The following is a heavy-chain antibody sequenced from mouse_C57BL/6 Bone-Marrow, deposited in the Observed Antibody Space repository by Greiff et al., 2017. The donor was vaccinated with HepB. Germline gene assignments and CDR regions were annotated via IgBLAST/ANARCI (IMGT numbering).Heavy chain of an antibody. Sequence: VQLQQSGAELVMPGASVKLSCKASGYTFTSYWMHWVKQRPGQGLEWIGEIDPSDSYTNYNQKFKGKSTLTVDKSSSTAYMQLSSLTSEDSAVYYCARDYYGSRGYWGQGTTLTVSS. CDR3: ARDYYGSRGY. J-gene: IGHJ2*01. CDR1: GYTFTSYW. CDR2: IDPSDSYT. V-gene: IGHV1-69*01. D-gene: IGHD1-1*01.